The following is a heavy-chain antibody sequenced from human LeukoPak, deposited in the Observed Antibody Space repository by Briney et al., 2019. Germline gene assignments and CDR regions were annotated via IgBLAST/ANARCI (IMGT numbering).Heavy chain of an antibody. CDR3: ARDRRPEGYYYYYYMDV. CDR1: GGSISSYY. J-gene: IGHJ6*03. V-gene: IGHV4-59*12. Sequence: SETLSLTCTVSGGSISSYYWSWIRQPPGKGLEWIGYIYYSGSTNYNPSLKSRVTISVDTSKNQFSLKLSSVTAADTAVYYCARDRRPEGYYYYYYMDVWGKGTTVTVSS. CDR2: IYYSGST.